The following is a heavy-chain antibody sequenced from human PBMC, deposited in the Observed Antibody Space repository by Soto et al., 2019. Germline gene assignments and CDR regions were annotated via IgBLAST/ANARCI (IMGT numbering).Heavy chain of an antibody. J-gene: IGHJ4*02. V-gene: IGHV3-33*01. Sequence: QVQVVESGGGVVQPGRSLRLSCAASGFTFSSYGMHWVRQAPGKGLEWVAVIWYDGSNKYYADSVKGRFTISRDNSKNTLYLQMNSLRAEDTAVYYCARDVDYGGNSAFDYWGQGTLVTVSS. CDR3: ARDVDYGGNSAFDY. CDR1: GFTFSSYG. CDR2: IWYDGSNK. D-gene: IGHD4-17*01.